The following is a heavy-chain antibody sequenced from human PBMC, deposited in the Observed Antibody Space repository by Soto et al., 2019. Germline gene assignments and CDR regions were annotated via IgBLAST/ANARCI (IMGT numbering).Heavy chain of an antibody. Sequence: EVQLVESGGGLVKPGGSLRLSCAASGFTFSNAWMNWVRQAPGKGLEWVGRIKSKTDGGTTDYAAPVKGRCTISRDDSKNTLYLQMNSLKTDDTAVYYCTTDGAGYSYGPDYWGQGTLVTVSS. CDR1: GFTFSNAW. J-gene: IGHJ4*02. V-gene: IGHV3-15*07. D-gene: IGHD5-18*01. CDR3: TTDGAGYSYGPDY. CDR2: IKSKTDGGTT.